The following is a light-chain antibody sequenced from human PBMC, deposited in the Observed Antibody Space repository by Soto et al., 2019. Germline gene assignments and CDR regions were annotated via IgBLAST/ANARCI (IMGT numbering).Light chain of an antibody. V-gene: IGKV2-30*01. CDR1: QSLVYRDGNIY. J-gene: IGKJ3*01. CDR2: KVS. Sequence: DVVMTQSPLSLPVTLGQPASISCRSSQSLVYRDGNIYLNWFQQRPGQPPRRLIYKVSNRDSGVPDRFSGSGSGTEFTLKISRVEADDVAVYYCMQGTHWPFAFGPGTTVEIK. CDR3: MQGTHWPFA.